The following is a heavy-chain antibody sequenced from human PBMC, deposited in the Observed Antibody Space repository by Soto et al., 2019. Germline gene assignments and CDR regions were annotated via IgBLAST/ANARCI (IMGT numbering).Heavy chain of an antibody. V-gene: IGHV2-5*02. CDR1: GFSLSTIGVG. J-gene: IGHJ4*02. Sequence: SGPTLVNPTQTLTLTCTFSGFSLSTIGVGVGWIRQPPGKALEWLALIYWDDDKRYSPSLKSRLTITKDTSKNQVVLTMTNMDPVDTATYYCAHIGIAAPTNPPRPGYFDYWGQGTLVTVSS. D-gene: IGHD6-6*01. CDR2: IYWDDDK. CDR3: AHIGIAAPTNPPRPGYFDY.